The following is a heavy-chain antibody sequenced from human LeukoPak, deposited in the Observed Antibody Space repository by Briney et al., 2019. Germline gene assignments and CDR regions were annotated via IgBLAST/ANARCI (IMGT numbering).Heavy chain of an antibody. Sequence: PGGSLRLSCAASGFTFSSYGMHWVRQAPGKGLEWVAVISYDGSNKYYADSVKGRFTISRDNSKNTLYLQMNSLRAEDTVVYYCALIPWCSSTSCYDYWGQGTLVTVSS. J-gene: IGHJ4*02. CDR3: ALIPWCSSTSCYDY. D-gene: IGHD2-2*01. CDR2: ISYDGSNK. CDR1: GFTFSSYG. V-gene: IGHV3-30*03.